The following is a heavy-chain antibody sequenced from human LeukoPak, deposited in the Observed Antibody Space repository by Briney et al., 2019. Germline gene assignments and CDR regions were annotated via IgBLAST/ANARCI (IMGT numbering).Heavy chain of an antibody. CDR2: IYYSGST. V-gene: IGHV4-59*12. D-gene: IGHD3-10*01. CDR3: ARVITMPPNWFDP. Sequence: PSETLSLTCTVSGGSISGYYWSWIRQPPGKGLEWIGYIYYSGSTWYNPSLKSRVTISVDTSKNQFSLKLSSVTAADTAVYYCARVITMPPNWFDPWGQGTLVTVSS. J-gene: IGHJ5*02. CDR1: GGSISGYY.